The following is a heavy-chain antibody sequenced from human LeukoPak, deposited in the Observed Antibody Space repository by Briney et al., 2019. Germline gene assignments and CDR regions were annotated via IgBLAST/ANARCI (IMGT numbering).Heavy chain of an antibody. J-gene: IGHJ1*01. V-gene: IGHV3-23*01. CDR1: GFSFKNYA. D-gene: IGHD2-15*01. CDR3: AQQLGYCSGGNCYFTY. Sequence: GGSLRLSCAASGFSFKNYAMSWVRQAPGKGLEWVSAINNGGDSTYYADSVKGRFTISRDNSKDTLYLQMNSLRAEDTAVYYCAQQLGYCSGGNCYFTYWGQGTLVTVSS. CDR2: INNGGDST.